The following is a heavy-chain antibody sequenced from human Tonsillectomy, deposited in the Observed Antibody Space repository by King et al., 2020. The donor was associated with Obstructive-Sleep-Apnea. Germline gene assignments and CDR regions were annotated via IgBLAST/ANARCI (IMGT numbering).Heavy chain of an antibody. V-gene: IGHV1-3*01. Sequence: LVQSGAEVKKPGASVSITCKASGNAFTTYAMHWVRQAPGQGLEWMGWINADNGNTGYSQKFQGRFTLTRDTSAKTAYMELSGLTSEDTAAYYCAGGFGTLVGKDWGQGTLVTVSS. CDR2: INADNGNT. CDR1: GNAFTTYA. D-gene: IGHD3-10*01. J-gene: IGHJ4*02. CDR3: AGGFGTLVGKD.